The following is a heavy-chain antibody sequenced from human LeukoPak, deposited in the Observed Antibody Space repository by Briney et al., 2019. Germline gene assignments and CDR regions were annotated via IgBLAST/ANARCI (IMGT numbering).Heavy chain of an antibody. CDR2: INPNTGGT. CDR3: ARGPTETTDY. D-gene: IGHD4-17*01. CDR1: GYTFTGYY. Sequence: AAVKVSCKASGYTFTGYYMHWVRQAPGQGLEWMGWINPNTGGTTYAQNFQGRVTMTRDTSISTAYMELSRLKSDDTAVYYCARGPTETTDYWGQGTLVTVSS. V-gene: IGHV1-2*02. J-gene: IGHJ4*02.